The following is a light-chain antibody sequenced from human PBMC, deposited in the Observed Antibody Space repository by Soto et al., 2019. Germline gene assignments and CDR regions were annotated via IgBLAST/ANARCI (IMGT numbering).Light chain of an antibody. CDR2: AAS. CDR1: QSIRSY. V-gene: IGKV1-39*01. Sequence: DIQLTQSPSSMSASVGDRVTITCRASQSIRSYLNWYQQKPGKAHKLLIYAASSLQTGVSSRFSGSGSGTDFTLTISNLQPEDFATYYCQQTSSTPTFGGGTKVEIK. CDR3: QQTSSTPT. J-gene: IGKJ4*01.